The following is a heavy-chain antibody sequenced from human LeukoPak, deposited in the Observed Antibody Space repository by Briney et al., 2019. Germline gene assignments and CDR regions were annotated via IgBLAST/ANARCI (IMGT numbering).Heavy chain of an antibody. CDR2: IRSKVYAETT. D-gene: IGHD6-6*01. CDR3: QKYSSSSFDF. Sequence: GGSLRLSCTGSGFTFGDYAMSWFRQAPGKGLEWVSFIRSKVYAETTEYAASVKGRFTISRDDSKSIAYLQMNSLKTEDTAVYYSQKYSSSSFDFWGQGTLVTVSS. CDR1: GFTFGDYA. V-gene: IGHV3-49*03. J-gene: IGHJ4*02.